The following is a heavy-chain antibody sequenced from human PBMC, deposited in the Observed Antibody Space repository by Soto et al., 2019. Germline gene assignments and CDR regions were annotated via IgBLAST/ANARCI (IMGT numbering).Heavy chain of an antibody. J-gene: IGHJ4*02. V-gene: IGHV4-34*01. CDR1: SGSFSGYY. D-gene: IGHD6-6*01. CDR3: ARAPKVSGSSQTRPDF. Sequence: QVQLHQWGAGLLKPSETLSLACSIYSGSFSGYYWSWIRQPPGKGLEWIGEISQSGNTNYSPSLKSRVAISIDTSKKQCSLNRASVAAADTAVYYCARAPKVSGSSQTRPDFWGQGTLVTVSS. CDR2: ISQSGNT.